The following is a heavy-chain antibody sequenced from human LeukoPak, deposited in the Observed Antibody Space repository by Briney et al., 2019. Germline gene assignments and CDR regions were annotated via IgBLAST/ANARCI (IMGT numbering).Heavy chain of an antibody. CDR2: IYYSGST. Sequence: SETLSLTCTVSGGSISSYYWSWIRQLPEKGLEWIGYIYYSGSTNYNPSLKSRVTISVDTSKNQFSLKLRSVTAADTAVYYCAKPYEAYYYGSGTYYFDYWGQGTLVTVSS. V-gene: IGHV4-59*08. D-gene: IGHD3-10*01. CDR3: AKPYEAYYYGSGTYYFDY. CDR1: GGSISSYY. J-gene: IGHJ4*02.